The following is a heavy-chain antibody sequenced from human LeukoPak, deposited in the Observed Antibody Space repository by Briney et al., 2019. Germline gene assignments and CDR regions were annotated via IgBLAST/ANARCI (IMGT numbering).Heavy chain of an antibody. J-gene: IGHJ5*02. D-gene: IGHD2-15*01. V-gene: IGHV3-48*03. CDR2: ISGGDTTI. CDR3: TRGAGGSA. Sequence: GGSLRLSCAASGFTISSYEMNWVRQAPGKGLEWVSYISGGDTTIYYADSVRGRFTISRDNAKNSLYLQMNSLRAEDTALYYCTRGAGGSAWGQGTLVTVSS. CDR1: GFTISSYE.